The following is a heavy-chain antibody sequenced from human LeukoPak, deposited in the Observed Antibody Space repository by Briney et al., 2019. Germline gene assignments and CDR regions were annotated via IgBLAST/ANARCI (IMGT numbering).Heavy chain of an antibody. D-gene: IGHD3-10*01. CDR3: ARDLRTPMVRGVSWFDP. V-gene: IGHV1-69*05. CDR2: IIPIFGTA. Sequence: SVKVSCKASGGTFSSYAISWVRQAPGQGLEWMGGIIPIFGTANYAQKFQGRVTITTDESTSTAYMELSSLRSEDTAVYYCARDLRTPMVRGVSWFDPWGQGTLVTVSS. CDR1: GGTFSSYA. J-gene: IGHJ5*02.